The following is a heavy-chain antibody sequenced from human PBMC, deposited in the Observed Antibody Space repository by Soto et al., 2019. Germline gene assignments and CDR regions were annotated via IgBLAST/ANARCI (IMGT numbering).Heavy chain of an antibody. CDR2: IYAGGST. D-gene: IGHD3-22*01. CDR1: GFTVSTNY. Sequence: EMQLVESGGGLVQPGGSLRLSCAASGFTVSTNYMSWVRQAPGKGLEWVSVIYAGGSTHYADSVEGRFTSSRENSNNMLFLQMNSLRVEDTAVYYCVREKVTMIIGFYYFDYWGQGTRVTVSS. J-gene: IGHJ4*02. CDR3: VREKVTMIIGFYYFDY. V-gene: IGHV3-66*01.